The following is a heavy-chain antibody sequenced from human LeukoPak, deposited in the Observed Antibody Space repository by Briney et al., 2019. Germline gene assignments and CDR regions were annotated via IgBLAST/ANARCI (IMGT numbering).Heavy chain of an antibody. CDR1: GYTFTSYD. D-gene: IGHD3-9*01. CDR3: ARVDDILTGYI. J-gene: IGHJ4*02. V-gene: IGHV1-8*01. Sequence: ASVKVSCKASGYTFTSYDINWVRQAPGQGLDWMGWMNPNSGSTSYAQKFQGRVTMTRDMSTSTVYMELSSLRSEDTAVYYCARVDDILTGYIWGQGTLVTVSS. CDR2: MNPNSGST.